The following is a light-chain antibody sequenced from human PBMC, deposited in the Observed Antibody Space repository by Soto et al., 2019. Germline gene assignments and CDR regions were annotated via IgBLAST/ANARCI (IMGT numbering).Light chain of an antibody. V-gene: IGKV1-33*01. CDR3: QQYDISPLT. J-gene: IGKJ4*01. CDR2: DAS. Sequence: DLQMTQSPSTLSASVGDRVTLTCRASQSISTWLAWYQQKSGKAPKLLIYDASDLETGVPSRFSGSGSGTDFTFTINSLQPEDITTYYCQQYDISPLTFGGGAKVDTK. CDR1: QSISTW.